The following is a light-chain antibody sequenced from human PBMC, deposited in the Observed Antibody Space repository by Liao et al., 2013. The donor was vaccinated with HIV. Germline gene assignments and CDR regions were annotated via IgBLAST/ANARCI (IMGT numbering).Light chain of an antibody. J-gene: IGLJ2*01. CDR1: NIGSKS. V-gene: IGLV3-21*01. CDR3: QAWDRNTAI. CDR2: YDS. Sequence: SYELTQPPSVSVAPGKTARITCGGKNIGSKSVNWYRQRPGQAPVLVIYYDSNRPSGIPERLSGSNSGDTATLTISGTQPTDEADYYCQAWDRNTAIFGGGTKLTVL.